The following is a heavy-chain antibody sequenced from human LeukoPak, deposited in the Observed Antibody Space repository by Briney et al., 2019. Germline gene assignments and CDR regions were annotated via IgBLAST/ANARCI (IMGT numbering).Heavy chain of an antibody. CDR3: AKGQGAAAARWVYFDY. CDR1: GFTFSSYW. J-gene: IGHJ4*02. D-gene: IGHD6-13*01. Sequence: GGSLRLSCAASGFTFSSYWMHWVRQAPGKGLEWVSGISWNSGSIGYADSVKGRFTISRDNAKNSLYLQMNSLRAEDTALYYCAKGQGAAAARWVYFDYWGQGTLVTVSS. CDR2: ISWNSGSI. V-gene: IGHV3-9*01.